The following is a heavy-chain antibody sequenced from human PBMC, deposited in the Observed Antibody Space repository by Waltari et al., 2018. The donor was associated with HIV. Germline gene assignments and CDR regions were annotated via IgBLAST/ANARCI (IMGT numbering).Heavy chain of an antibody. Sequence: QVQLVQSGAEVKKPGSSVKVSCRASGDTFRTYTSSWVRQAPGQGLEWMGGNTPIFKTTKYAQKFQGRVTLTADESTRTTYMELTSLRSDDTAMYYCARNGDYAPAYWGQGTLVTVSS. D-gene: IGHD4-17*01. V-gene: IGHV1-69*01. CDR3: ARNGDYAPAY. J-gene: IGHJ4*02. CDR2: NTPIFKTT. CDR1: GDTFRTYT.